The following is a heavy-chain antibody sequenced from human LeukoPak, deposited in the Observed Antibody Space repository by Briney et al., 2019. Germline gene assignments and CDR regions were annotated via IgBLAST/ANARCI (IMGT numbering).Heavy chain of an antibody. CDR2: ISGSGIST. CDR1: GFTFSSYA. D-gene: IGHD6-19*01. CDR3: AKMLRAVAEAYFDY. J-gene: IGHJ4*02. V-gene: IGHV3-23*01. Sequence: GGSLGLSCAASGFTFSSYAMSWVRQAPGKGLEWVSAISGSGISTYYADSVKGRFTISRDSSKNTLYLQMNSLRAEDTAVYYCAKMLRAVAEAYFDYWGQGTLVTVSS.